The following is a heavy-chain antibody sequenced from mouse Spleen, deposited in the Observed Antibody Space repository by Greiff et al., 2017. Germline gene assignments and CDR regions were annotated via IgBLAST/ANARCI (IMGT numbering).Heavy chain of an antibody. D-gene: IGHD1-1*01. Sequence: VKLMESGPGLVQPSQSLSITCTVSGFSLTSYGVHWVSQSPGKGLEWLGVIWSGGSTDYNAAFISRLSISKDNSKSQVFFKMNSLQADDTAIYYCASSGSSSAWFAYWGQGTLVTVSA. J-gene: IGHJ3*01. CDR2: IWSGGST. V-gene: IGHV2-2*01. CDR3: ASSGSSSAWFAY. CDR1: GFSLTSYG.